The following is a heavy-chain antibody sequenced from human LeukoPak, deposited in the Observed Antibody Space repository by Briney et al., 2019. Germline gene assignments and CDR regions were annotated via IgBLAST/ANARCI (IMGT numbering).Heavy chain of an antibody. CDR1: GDSVASDSSA. V-gene: IGHV6-1*01. J-gene: IGHJ3*02. CDR3: ARGSAFDI. Sequence: SQTLSLTCAISGDSVASDSSAWNWIRQSPSRGLEWLGKTHYRSKWSNFYAPSVKSRISITPDTSKNQFSLHLNSVTPEDTAVYYCARGSAFDIWGQGTMVTVSS. CDR2: THYRSKWSN.